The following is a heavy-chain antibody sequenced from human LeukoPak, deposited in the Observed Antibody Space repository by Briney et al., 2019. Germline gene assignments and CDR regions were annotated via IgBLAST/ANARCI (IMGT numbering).Heavy chain of an antibody. Sequence: ASVKVSCTASGYTFTSYYMHWVRQAPGHGLEWMGIINPSGGSTSYAQKFQGRVTMTRDTSTSTVYMELSSLRSEDTAVYYCARDPVTICGVVIGWFDPWGQGTLVTVSS. J-gene: IGHJ5*02. CDR2: INPSGGST. D-gene: IGHD3-3*01. CDR1: GYTFTSYY. CDR3: ARDPVTICGVVIGWFDP. V-gene: IGHV1-46*01.